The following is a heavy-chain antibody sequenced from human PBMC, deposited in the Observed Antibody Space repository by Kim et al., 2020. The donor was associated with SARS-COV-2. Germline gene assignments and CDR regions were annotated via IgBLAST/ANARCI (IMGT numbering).Heavy chain of an antibody. CDR1: GGSISSGGYY. V-gene: IGHV4-31*03. J-gene: IGHJ6*02. Sequence: SETLSLTCTVSGGSISSGGYYWSWIRQHPGKGLEWIGYIYYSGSTYYNPSLKSRVTISVDTSKNQFSLKLSSVTAADTAVYYCASRNYVWGYYGMDVWGQGTTVTVSS. CDR2: IYYSGST. CDR3: ASRNYVWGYYGMDV. D-gene: IGHD3-16*01.